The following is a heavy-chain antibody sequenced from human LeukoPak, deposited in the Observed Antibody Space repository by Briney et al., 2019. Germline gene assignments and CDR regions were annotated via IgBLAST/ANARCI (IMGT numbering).Heavy chain of an antibody. J-gene: IGHJ4*02. CDR3: ARQDGAAKFYSDY. V-gene: IGHV5-51*01. D-gene: IGHD2-15*01. CDR2: IHPGDSDT. CDR1: GYSFTYW. Sequence: GASLQISCKGSGYSFTYWIAWVRQMPGKGLEWMGIIHPGDSDTRYSPSFQGQVTISVDKSISTAYLQWSSLKASDTAMYYCARQDGAAKFYSDYWGQGTLVTVSS.